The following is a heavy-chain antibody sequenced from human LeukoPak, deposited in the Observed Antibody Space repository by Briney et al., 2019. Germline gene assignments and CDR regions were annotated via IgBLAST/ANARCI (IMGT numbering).Heavy chain of an antibody. Sequence: PGGSLRHSCAASGFTFDDYAVHWVRQAPGKGLEWVSLISGDGGSTYYADSVKGRFTISRDNSKNSLYLQMNSLRTEGTALYYCAKSGTTVTTLANWGQGTLVTVSS. D-gene: IGHD4-17*01. CDR3: AKSGTTVTTLAN. CDR2: ISGDGGST. J-gene: IGHJ4*02. CDR1: GFTFDDYA. V-gene: IGHV3-43*02.